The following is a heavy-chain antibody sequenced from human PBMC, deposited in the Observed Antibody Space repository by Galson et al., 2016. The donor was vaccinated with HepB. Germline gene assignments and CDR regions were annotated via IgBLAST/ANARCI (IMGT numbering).Heavy chain of an antibody. V-gene: IGHV3-9*01. J-gene: IGHJ4*02. Sequence: SLRLSCAASGFSFHESGVHWVRQAPGKGLEWVSFISWNTQNIQYADSVRGRFTISRDNSKNSLYLQIDSLNTEHTALYYCAKGYFNFDSWGQGTLVTVSS. CDR3: AKGYFNFDS. CDR2: ISWNTQNI. D-gene: IGHD1-26*01. CDR1: GFSFHESG.